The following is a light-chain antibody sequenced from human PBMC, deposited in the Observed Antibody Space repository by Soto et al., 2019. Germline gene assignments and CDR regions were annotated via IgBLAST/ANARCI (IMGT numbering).Light chain of an antibody. CDR2: AAS. CDR1: QSISSY. CDR3: QQSYNSLPIT. J-gene: IGKJ5*01. Sequence: DIQMTQSPSSLSASVGDGVTITWRASQSISSYLNWYQQKPGKAPDLLIYAASTLQSGVPSRFSGRGSGTDFTLTISSLQPEDFATYYCQQSYNSLPITFGQGTRLEIK. V-gene: IGKV1-39*01.